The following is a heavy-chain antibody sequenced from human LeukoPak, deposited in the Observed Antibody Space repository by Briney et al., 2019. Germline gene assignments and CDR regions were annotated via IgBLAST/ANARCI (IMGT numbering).Heavy chain of an antibody. CDR3: ARRGIYYEAQHDAFDI. J-gene: IGHJ3*02. Sequence: ASVKVSCKASGYTFTGFYMHWVRQAPGQGLERMGWINPNSGGTNYAQKFQGRVTMTRDTSISTAYMERSRLRSDDTAVYYCARRGIYYEAQHDAFDIWGQGTMVTVSS. D-gene: IGHD1-26*01. V-gene: IGHV1-2*02. CDR2: INPNSGGT. CDR1: GYTFTGFY.